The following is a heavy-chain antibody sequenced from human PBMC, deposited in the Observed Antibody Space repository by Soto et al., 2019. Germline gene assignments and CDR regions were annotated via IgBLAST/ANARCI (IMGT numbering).Heavy chain of an antibody. D-gene: IGHD4-17*01. V-gene: IGHV3-11*06. CDR1: GFTFSDYY. Sequence: QVQLVESGGGLVKPGGSLRLSCAASGFTFSDYYMSWIRQAPGKGLEWVSYISSSSTYTNYADSVKGQLTITRDNAKNSLYLQMNSLRAEDTAVYYCARDGDYGDPPPFGNDAFDIWGQGTMVTVSS. J-gene: IGHJ3*02. CDR2: ISSSSTYT. CDR3: ARDGDYGDPPPFGNDAFDI.